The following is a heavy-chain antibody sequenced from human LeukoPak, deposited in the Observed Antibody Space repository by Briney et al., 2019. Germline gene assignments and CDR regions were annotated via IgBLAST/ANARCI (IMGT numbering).Heavy chain of an antibody. CDR2: ISGSGGST. D-gene: IGHD6-19*01. J-gene: IGHJ4*02. CDR3: AKDQEAGADY. Sequence: PGGSLRLSCAASGFTFSSYGRTWVRQAPGKGLEWVSGISGSGGSTYYADSVKGRFTISRDNSKNTLFLQMNSLRVEDTAVYYCAKDQEAGADYWGQGTLVTVSS. CDR1: GFTFSSYG. V-gene: IGHV3-23*01.